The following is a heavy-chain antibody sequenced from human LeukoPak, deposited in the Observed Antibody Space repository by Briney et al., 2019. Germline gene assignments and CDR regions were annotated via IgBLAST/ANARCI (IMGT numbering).Heavy chain of an antibody. CDR3: ATLSDYGDYYFDY. J-gene: IGHJ4*02. CDR2: IYCSGST. D-gene: IGHD4-17*01. V-gene: IGHV4-39*01. Sequence: KPSETLSLTCTVSGGSISSSSYYWGWIRQPPGKGVEWIGSIYCSGSTYYNPSLKSRVTISVDTSKNQFSQKLSSVTAADTAVYYCATLSDYGDYYFDYWGQGTLVTVSS. CDR1: GGSISSSSYY.